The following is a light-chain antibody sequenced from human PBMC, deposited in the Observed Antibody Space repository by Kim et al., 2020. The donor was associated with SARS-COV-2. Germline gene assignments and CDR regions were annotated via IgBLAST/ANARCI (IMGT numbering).Light chain of an antibody. J-gene: IGLJ1*01. V-gene: IGLV3-19*01. CDR1: SLRSYY. CDR3: NSRDSSGNHLGV. CDR2: GKN. Sequence: GQTVRITCQGDSLRSYYASWYQQKPGQAPVLVIYGKNNWPSGIPDRFSGSSSGNTASLTITGDQAEDEADYYCNSRDSSGNHLGVFGTGTKVTVL.